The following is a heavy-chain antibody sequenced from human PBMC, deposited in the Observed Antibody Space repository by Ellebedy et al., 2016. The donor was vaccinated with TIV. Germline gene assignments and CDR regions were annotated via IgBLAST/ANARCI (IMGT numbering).Heavy chain of an antibody. CDR2: ISAYNGNT. V-gene: IGHV1-18*01. CDR1: GYTFTSYG. J-gene: IGHJ4*02. D-gene: IGHD6-13*01. Sequence: ASVKVSCXASGYTFTSYGISWVRQAPGQGLEWMGWISAYNGNTNYAQKLQGRVTMTTDTSTSTAYMELRSLRSDDTAVYYCARDPGIAAAGTPLYFDYWGQGTLVTVSS. CDR3: ARDPGIAAAGTPLYFDY.